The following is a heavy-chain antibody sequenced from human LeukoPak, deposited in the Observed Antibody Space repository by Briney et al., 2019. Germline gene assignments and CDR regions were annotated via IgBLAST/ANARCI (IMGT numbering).Heavy chain of an antibody. CDR3: AGYCSSTSCYLGWFDP. V-gene: IGHV4-39*01. D-gene: IGHD2-2*01. Sequence: SETLSLTCTVSGGSISSSSYYWGWIRQPPGKGLEWIGSIYYSGSTYYNPSLKSRVTISVDTSKNQFSLKLSSVTAADTAGYYCAGYCSSTSCYLGWFDPWGQGTLVTVSS. J-gene: IGHJ5*02. CDR1: GGSISSSSYY. CDR2: IYYSGST.